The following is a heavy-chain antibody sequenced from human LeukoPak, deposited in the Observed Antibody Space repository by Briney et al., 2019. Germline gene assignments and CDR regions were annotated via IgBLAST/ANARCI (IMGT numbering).Heavy chain of an antibody. Sequence: SETLSLTCTVSGVSLRSSGHWWVWIRQPPGKGLEWIGSIHYSGKVYYNPSLKSRVTTSVDTSTDQFSLRLSSATAADTAIYYCARQSGDQSSAWYFDAWGQGTLVTVSS. CDR2: IHYSGKV. J-gene: IGHJ4*02. CDR1: GVSLRSSGHW. D-gene: IGHD6-19*01. CDR3: ARQSGDQSSAWYFDA. V-gene: IGHV4-39*01.